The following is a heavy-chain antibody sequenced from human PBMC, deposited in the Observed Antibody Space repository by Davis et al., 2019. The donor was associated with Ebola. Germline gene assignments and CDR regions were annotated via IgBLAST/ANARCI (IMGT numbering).Heavy chain of an antibody. D-gene: IGHD2-2*01. J-gene: IGHJ2*01. CDR1: GGSTSSSNW. CDR3: ARSGKGYCSSTSCYARDFWYFDL. V-gene: IGHV4-4*02. CDR2: IYHSGST. Sequence: MPSETLSLTCDVSGGSTSSSNWCSWVSQPPGKGLEWIGEIYHSGSTNYNPSLKSRVTISVDTSKNQFSLKLSSVTAADTAVYYCARSGKGYCSSTSCYARDFWYFDLWGRGTLVTVSS.